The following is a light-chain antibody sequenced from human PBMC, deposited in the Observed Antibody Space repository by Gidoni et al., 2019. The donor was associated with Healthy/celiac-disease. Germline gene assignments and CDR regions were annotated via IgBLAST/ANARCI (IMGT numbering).Light chain of an antibody. J-gene: IGKJ2*02. CDR2: ASS. CDR3: QRSYSTPWCT. V-gene: IGKV1-39*01. Sequence: DIETTQSPSSLSASVGVRVTITCRASQSISSYLNWYQQKPGKAPKLLIYASSSLQSGVPSRFSGSGSGTDFTLTISSLQPEDFATYYCQRSYSTPWCTFGQGTKLEIK. CDR1: QSISSY.